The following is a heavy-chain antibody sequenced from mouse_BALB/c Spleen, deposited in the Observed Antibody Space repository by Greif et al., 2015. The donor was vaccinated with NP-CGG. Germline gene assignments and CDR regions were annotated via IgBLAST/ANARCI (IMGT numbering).Heavy chain of an antibody. CDR2: ISSGGSYT. D-gene: IGHD1-1*01. CDR1: GFTFSSYA. J-gene: IGHJ3*01. V-gene: IGHV5-9-4*01. Sequence: EVKLVDSGGGLVKPGGSLKLSCAASGFTFSSYAMSWVRQSPEKRLEWVAEISSGGSYTYYPDTVTGRFTISRDNAKNTLYLEMSSLRSEDTAMYYCARVGYYGSRYFAYWGQGTLVTVSA. CDR3: ARVGYYGSRYFAY.